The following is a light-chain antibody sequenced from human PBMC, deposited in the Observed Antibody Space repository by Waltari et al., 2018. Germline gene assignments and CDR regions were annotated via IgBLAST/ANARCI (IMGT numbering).Light chain of an antibody. J-gene: IGLJ1*01. CDR2: DVT. Sequence: QSAVTQPASVSGSPGQSLTFPCSGTSTHVRAYNHVCWYQQHPGKAPKLIIYDVTNRPSGISNRFSGSKSGNTASLTISGLQAEDEADYFCCSFTSANTPYVFGAATKVTVL. CDR3: CSFTSANTPYV. CDR1: STHVRAYNH. V-gene: IGLV2-14*03.